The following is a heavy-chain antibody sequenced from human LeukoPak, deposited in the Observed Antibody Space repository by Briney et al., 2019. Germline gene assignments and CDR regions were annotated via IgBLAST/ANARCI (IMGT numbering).Heavy chain of an antibody. CDR3: ARVTTAIPDAFDI. V-gene: IGHV3-30*04. J-gene: IGHJ3*02. CDR1: GFTFSSYA. D-gene: IGHD2-21*02. Sequence: GGSLRLSCAASGFTFSSYAMHWVRQAPGKGLEWVALISYDGSNKYYADSVKGRFTISRDNSKNTLYLQMNSLRTEDTAVYYCARVTTAIPDAFDIWGQGTMVTVSS. CDR2: ISYDGSNK.